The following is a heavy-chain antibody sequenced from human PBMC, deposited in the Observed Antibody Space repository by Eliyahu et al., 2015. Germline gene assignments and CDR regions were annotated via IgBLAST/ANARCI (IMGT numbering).Heavy chain of an antibody. CDR3: ARGDYHGAGAYCDY. CDR1: GFSFDDYA. V-gene: IGHV3-9*01. J-gene: IGHJ4*02. D-gene: IGHD3-10*01. CDR2: ISWNGVHI. Sequence: EVHLVESGGGFEQPGRSLRLSCXASGFSFDDYAMXWXRQAPGKGLEWVSGISWNGVHIGYAESVKGRFTIYRDNAKNSLYLQMNSLRAEDSALYYCARGDYHGAGAYCDYWGQGTLVTVSA.